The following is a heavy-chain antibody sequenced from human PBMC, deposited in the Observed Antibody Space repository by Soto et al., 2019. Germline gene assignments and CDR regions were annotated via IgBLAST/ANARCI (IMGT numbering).Heavy chain of an antibody. CDR3: TTDISGVVGATTPDAFDI. D-gene: IGHD1-26*01. CDR1: GFTFSNAW. J-gene: IGHJ3*02. CDR2: IKSKTDGGTT. V-gene: IGHV3-15*01. Sequence: EVQLVESGGGLVKPGGSLRLSCAASGFTFSNAWMSWVRQAPGKGLEWVGRIKSKTDGGTTDYAAPVKGRFTISRDDSKNTLYLPMNSLKTEDTAVYYCTTDISGVVGATTPDAFDIWGQGTMVTVSS.